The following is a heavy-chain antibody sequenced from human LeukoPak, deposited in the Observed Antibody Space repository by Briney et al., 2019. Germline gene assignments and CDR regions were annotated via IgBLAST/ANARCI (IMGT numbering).Heavy chain of an antibody. V-gene: IGHV4-34*01. Sequence: SETLSLTCAVYGGSFSGYYWSWIRQPPGKGLEWIGEINHSGSTNYNPSLKSRVTISVDTSKNQFSLKLSSVTAADTAVYYCARLTIPLCYFDYWGQGTLVTVSS. CDR1: GGSFSGYY. D-gene: IGHD3-3*01. CDR3: ARLTIPLCYFDY. J-gene: IGHJ4*02. CDR2: INHSGST.